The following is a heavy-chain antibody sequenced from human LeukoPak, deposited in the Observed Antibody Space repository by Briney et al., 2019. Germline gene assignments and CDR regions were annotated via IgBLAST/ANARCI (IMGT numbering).Heavy chain of an antibody. V-gene: IGHV4-59*01. Sequence: KPSETLSLTCTVSGGSISSYYWSWIRQPPGKGLEWIGYIYYSGSTNYNPSLKSRVTISVDTSKNQFSLKLSSVTAADTAVYYCARWRVNSYAQGAFDIWGQGTMVTVSS. D-gene: IGHD5-18*01. CDR3: ARWRVNSYAQGAFDI. CDR2: IYYSGST. CDR1: GGSISSYY. J-gene: IGHJ3*02.